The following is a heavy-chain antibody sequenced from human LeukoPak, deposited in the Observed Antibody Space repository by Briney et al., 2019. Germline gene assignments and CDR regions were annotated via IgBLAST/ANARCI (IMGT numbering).Heavy chain of an antibody. V-gene: IGHV4-59*08. J-gene: IGHJ3*02. Sequence: SETLSLTCTVSGGSISYYYWSWIRQPPGKGLEWIGYIYYSGSTDYNPSLKSRVTISIDTSKNQFSLRLSSVTAADTAVYYCARHGGVVRGEGSDAFDIWGQETMVTVSS. CDR3: ARHGGVVRGEGSDAFDI. CDR2: IYYSGST. D-gene: IGHD3-10*01. CDR1: GGSISYYY.